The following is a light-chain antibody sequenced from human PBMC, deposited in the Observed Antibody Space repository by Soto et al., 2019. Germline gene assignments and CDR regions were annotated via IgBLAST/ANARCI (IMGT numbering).Light chain of an antibody. CDR2: GVS. J-gene: IGKJ1*01. V-gene: IGKV3-20*01. CDR3: QQDGSPSGT. CDR1: QSVSSSY. Sequence: EIVLTQSPGTLSLSPGERATLSCRASQSVSSSYLAWYQQKPGQAPRLLIYGVSSRATGIPDRFSGSGSGTDVTLTISRLEPEEVAVYYCQQDGSPSGTFGQGTKVTIK.